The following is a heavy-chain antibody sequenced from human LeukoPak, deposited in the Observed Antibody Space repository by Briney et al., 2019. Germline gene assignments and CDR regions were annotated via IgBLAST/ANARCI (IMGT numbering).Heavy chain of an antibody. V-gene: IGHV3-23*01. CDR2: ISGSGGST. Sequence: GGSLRLSCAASGFTFSSYAMSWVRQTPGKGLERVSAISGSGGSTYYADSVKGRFTISRDNSKNTLYLQMNSLRAEDTAVYYCAKVVLLWFGEFPNYFDYWGQGTLVTVSS. CDR1: GFTFSSYA. CDR3: AKVVLLWFGEFPNYFDY. D-gene: IGHD3-10*01. J-gene: IGHJ4*02.